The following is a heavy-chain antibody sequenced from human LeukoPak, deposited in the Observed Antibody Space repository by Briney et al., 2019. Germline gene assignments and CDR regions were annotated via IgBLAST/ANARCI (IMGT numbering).Heavy chain of an antibody. CDR3: AVSNWMDP. Sequence: GGSLRLSCAASGFTFSSYNMNWVRQAPGKGLEWVSYISSSSSTIYYADSVTGRFTISRDNAKNTLHLQMDSLTVKDTAVYYCAVSNWMDPWGQGTLVTVSS. CDR2: ISSSSSTI. CDR1: GFTFSSYN. J-gene: IGHJ5*02. V-gene: IGHV3-48*04.